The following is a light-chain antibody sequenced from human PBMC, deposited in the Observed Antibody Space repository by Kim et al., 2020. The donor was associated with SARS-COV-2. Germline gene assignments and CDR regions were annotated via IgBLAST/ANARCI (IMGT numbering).Light chain of an antibody. V-gene: IGKV3-15*01. CDR3: QQYNNWPGT. CDR1: QRVSRV. Sequence: VSQGGRATLSCRASQRVSRVIAWDLQKPGQAPRTLIYGASTRATGMPARFSGSGSGTEFTLTISSLQSEDFAVYYCQQYNNWPGTFGQGTKVDIK. J-gene: IGKJ1*01. CDR2: GAS.